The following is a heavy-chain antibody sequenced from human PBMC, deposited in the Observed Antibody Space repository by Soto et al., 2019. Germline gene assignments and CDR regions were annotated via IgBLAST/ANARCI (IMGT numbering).Heavy chain of an antibody. CDR1: GYTLTELS. J-gene: IGHJ2*01. V-gene: IGHV1-24*01. D-gene: IGHD4-17*01. Sequence: ASVKVSCKVSGYTLTELSMHWVRQAPGKGLEWMGGFDPEDGETIYAQKFQGRVTMTEDTSTDTAYMELSSLRSEDTAVYYCARGRLPRDYGGNSGPFDLWGRGTLVTVSS. CDR3: ARGRLPRDYGGNSGPFDL. CDR2: FDPEDGET.